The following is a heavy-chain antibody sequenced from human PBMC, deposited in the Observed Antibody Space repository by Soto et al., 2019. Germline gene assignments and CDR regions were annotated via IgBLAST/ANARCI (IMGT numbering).Heavy chain of an antibody. J-gene: IGHJ6*04. CDR1: GFTFDDYA. V-gene: IGHV3-9*01. Sequence: SLRLSCAASGFTFDDYAMHWVRQAPGKGLEWVSGISWNSGSIGYADSVKGRFTISRDNAKNSLYLQMNSLRAEDTALYYCAKDYSSRIRGMDVWGKGTTVTVSS. D-gene: IGHD6-13*01. CDR3: AKDYSSRIRGMDV. CDR2: ISWNSGSI.